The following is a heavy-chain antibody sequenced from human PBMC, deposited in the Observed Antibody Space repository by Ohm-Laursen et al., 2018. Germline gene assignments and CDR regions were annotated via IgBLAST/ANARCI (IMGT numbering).Heavy chain of an antibody. CDR2: IYYSGST. CDR3: ARPDYSNYAVDY. J-gene: IGHJ4*02. V-gene: IGHV4-39*01. CDR1: GGSISSSSYC. D-gene: IGHD4-11*01. Sequence: GTLSLTCSVSGGSISSSSYCWGWIRQPPGKGLEWIGNIYYSGSTYYNPSLRSRVSISIHTSQNQFSLKLSSVTATNTAVYYCARPDYSNYAVDYWGQGTLVTVSS.